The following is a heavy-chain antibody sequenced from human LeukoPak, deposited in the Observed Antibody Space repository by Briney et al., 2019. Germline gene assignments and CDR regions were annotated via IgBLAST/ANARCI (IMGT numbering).Heavy chain of an antibody. V-gene: IGHV4-34*01. CDR1: GGXFSGYY. CDR3: ATAHSTSGAFDY. J-gene: IGHJ4*02. D-gene: IGHD3-10*01. Sequence: PSETLSLTCAVYGGXFSGYYCSWIRQPPGKGLEWIGEINHSGSTNYNPSLKSRVTISVDTSKNQFSLKLSSVTAADTAVYYCATAHSTSGAFDYWGQGTLVTVSS. CDR2: INHSGST.